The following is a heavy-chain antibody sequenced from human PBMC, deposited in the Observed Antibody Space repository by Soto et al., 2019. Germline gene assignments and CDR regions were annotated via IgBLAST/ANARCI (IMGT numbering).Heavy chain of an antibody. V-gene: IGHV1-3*01. D-gene: IGHD5-18*01. CDR1: GYTFSDYA. CDR2: INAGNGDT. J-gene: IGHJ4*02. CDR3: ARGAHTYGYVFDY. Sequence: ASVKVSCKASGYTFSDYAIHWVRQAPGQRLEWMGWINAGNGDTMYSRRFQGRVSITRDTSASTAYMELRSLRSEDTAVYYCARGAHTYGYVFDYWGQGTLVTVSS.